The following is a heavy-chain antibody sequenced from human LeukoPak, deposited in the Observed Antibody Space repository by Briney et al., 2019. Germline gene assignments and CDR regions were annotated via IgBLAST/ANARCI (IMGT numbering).Heavy chain of an antibody. CDR2: INWNGGST. J-gene: IGHJ4*02. CDR1: GFTFDDYG. Sequence: GGSLRLSCAASGFTFDDYGMSWVRHAPGKGLEWVSGINWNGGSTGYADSVKGRFTISRDNAKNSLYLQMNSLRAEDTALYYCARVADSSGYYYYFDYWGQGTLVTVSS. D-gene: IGHD3-22*01. CDR3: ARVADSSGYYYYFDY. V-gene: IGHV3-20*04.